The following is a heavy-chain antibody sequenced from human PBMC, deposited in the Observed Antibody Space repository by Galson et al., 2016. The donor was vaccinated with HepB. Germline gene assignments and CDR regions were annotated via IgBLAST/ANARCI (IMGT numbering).Heavy chain of an antibody. CDR2: MSDSGGST. Sequence: SLRLSCAASGFTLSNSAMSWVRQAPGKGLEWVSAMSDSGGSTYYADSVKGRFTISRDNSKNTLYLQMNSLGAEDTAIYYCAVRYSSIWHFQHWGRGTLVSVSS. CDR3: AVRYSSIWHFQH. J-gene: IGHJ1*01. V-gene: IGHV3-23*01. D-gene: IGHD6-13*01. CDR1: GFTLSNSA.